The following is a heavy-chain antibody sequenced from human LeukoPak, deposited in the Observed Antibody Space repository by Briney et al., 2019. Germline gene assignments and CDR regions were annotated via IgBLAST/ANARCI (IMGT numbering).Heavy chain of an antibody. J-gene: IGHJ6*02. CDR3: ARATCSGGSCYHYYYYYYGMDV. V-gene: IGHV3-21*01. CDR2: ITSTSYI. CDR1: GFTFSSYS. D-gene: IGHD2-15*01. Sequence: GGSLRLSCAASGFTFSSYSMNWVRQAPGRGLEWVSSITSTSYIYYADSVEGRFTISRDNAKNSLYLQMNSLRAEDTAVYYCARATCSGGSCYHYYYYYYGMDVWGQGTTVTVSS.